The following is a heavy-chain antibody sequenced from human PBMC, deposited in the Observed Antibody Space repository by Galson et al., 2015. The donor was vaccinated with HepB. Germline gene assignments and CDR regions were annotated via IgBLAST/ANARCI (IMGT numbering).Heavy chain of an antibody. V-gene: IGHV1-46*01. D-gene: IGHD6-19*01. CDR1: GYTFTSYY. CDR3: ARDLGAVAGTLVG. CDR2: INPSGGST. Sequence: SVKVSCKASGYTFTSYYMHWVRQAPGQGLEWMGIINPSGGSTSYAQKFQGRVTMTRDTSTSTVYMELSSLRSEDTAVYYCARDLGAVAGTLVGWGQGTLVTVSS. J-gene: IGHJ4*02.